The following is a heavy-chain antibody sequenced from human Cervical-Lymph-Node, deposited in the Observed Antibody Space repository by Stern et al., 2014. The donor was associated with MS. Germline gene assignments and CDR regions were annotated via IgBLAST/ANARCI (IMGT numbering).Heavy chain of an antibody. V-gene: IGHV1-46*01. J-gene: IGHJ4*02. CDR1: GYTFTSYY. CDR2: IHPSGGST. CDR3: ASSLRPHYFDY. Sequence: VQLVESGAEVKKPGASVKVSCKASGYTFTSYYMHWVRQAPGQGLEWMGIIHPSGGSTSYAQKFQGRVTMTRDTSTSTLDMELGSLRSEDTAVYYCASSLRPHYFDYWGQGTLVTGSS.